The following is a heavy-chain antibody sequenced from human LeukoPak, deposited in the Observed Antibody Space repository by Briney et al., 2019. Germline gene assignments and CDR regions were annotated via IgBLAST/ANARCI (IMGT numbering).Heavy chain of an antibody. J-gene: IGHJ5*02. D-gene: IGHD3-9*01. V-gene: IGHV4-59*12. CDR1: GGSISHYY. Sequence: SETLSLTCTVSGGSISHYYWTWIRQPPGKGLEWIGFMYYSGSTNYNPSLKSRVTMSVDTSKNQFSLKLSSVTAADTAVYYCARDYDSGYYDILVPGFDPWGQGTLVTVSS. CDR2: MYYSGST. CDR3: ARDYDSGYYDILVPGFDP.